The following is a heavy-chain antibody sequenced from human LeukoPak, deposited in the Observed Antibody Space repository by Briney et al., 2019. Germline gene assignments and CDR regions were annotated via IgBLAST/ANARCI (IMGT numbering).Heavy chain of an antibody. CDR3: AREMMSSYYYDSSGYPYYYGMDV. Sequence: PGGSLRLSCAASGFTFSSYWMHWVRHAPGKGLVWVSRINSDGSSTSYADSVKGRFTISRDNAKNSLYLQMNSLRAEDTAVYYCAREMMSSYYYDSSGYPYYYGMDVWGQGTTVTVSS. V-gene: IGHV3-74*01. D-gene: IGHD3-22*01. J-gene: IGHJ6*02. CDR1: GFTFSSYW. CDR2: INSDGSST.